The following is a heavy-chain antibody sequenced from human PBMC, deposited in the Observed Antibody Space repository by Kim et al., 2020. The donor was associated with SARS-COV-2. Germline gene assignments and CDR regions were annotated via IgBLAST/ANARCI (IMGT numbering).Heavy chain of an antibody. CDR3: ARDDIAAAGYYYGMDV. D-gene: IGHD6-13*01. V-gene: IGHV4-39*07. J-gene: IGHJ6*02. Sequence: SLKSRVTISVDTSKNQFSLKLSSVTAADTAVYYCARDDIAAAGYYYGMDVWGQGTTVTVSS.